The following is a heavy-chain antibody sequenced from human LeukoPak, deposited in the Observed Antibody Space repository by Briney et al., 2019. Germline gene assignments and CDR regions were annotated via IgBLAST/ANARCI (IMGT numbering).Heavy chain of an antibody. J-gene: IGHJ4*02. D-gene: IGHD3-3*01. CDR2: IRYDGSNK. Sequence: GGSLRLSCAASGFTFSSYGMHWVRQAPGKGLEWVAFIRYDGSNKYYADSVKGRFTISRDNSKNTMYLQMNSLRPEDTAVYYCAGHFGAWHYFDYWGQGTLVTVSS. CDR3: AGHFGAWHYFDY. V-gene: IGHV3-30*02. CDR1: GFTFSSYG.